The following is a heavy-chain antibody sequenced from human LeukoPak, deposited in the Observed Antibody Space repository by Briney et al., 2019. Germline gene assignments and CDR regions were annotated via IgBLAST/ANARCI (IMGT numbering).Heavy chain of an antibody. Sequence: GASVKVSCKASGYTFTSYGISWVRQAPGQGLEWMGWISAYNGNTNYAQKLQGRVTMTTDTSTSTAYMELRSLTSDDTAVYYCARAPLVVIAQPGYFDNWGQGTLVTVSS. V-gene: IGHV1-18*01. J-gene: IGHJ4*02. CDR1: GYTFTSYG. CDR3: ARAPLVVIAQPGYFDN. CDR2: ISAYNGNT. D-gene: IGHD3-22*01.